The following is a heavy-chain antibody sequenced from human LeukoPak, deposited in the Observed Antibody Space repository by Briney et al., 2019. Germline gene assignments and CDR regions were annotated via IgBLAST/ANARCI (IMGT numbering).Heavy chain of an antibody. J-gene: IGHJ4*02. V-gene: IGHV1-3*01. CDR2: INAGNGNT. CDR1: GYTFTSYD. D-gene: IGHD1-26*01. Sequence: ASVKVSCKASGYTFTSYDMHWVRQAPGQRLEWMGWINAGNGNTKYSQKFQGGVTITRDASASTVYMELGSLRSEDTAVYYCARGWDVSPPGGYWGQGTLVTVSS. CDR3: ARGWDVSPPGGY.